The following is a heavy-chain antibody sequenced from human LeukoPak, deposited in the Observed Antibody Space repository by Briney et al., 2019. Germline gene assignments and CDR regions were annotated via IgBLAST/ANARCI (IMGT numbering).Heavy chain of an antibody. V-gene: IGHV3-64D*06. Sequence: QPGGSLRLSCSASGFTFSNYAMHWVRQAPGKGLQYVSAISSSGDTTYYADSARFTISRDNSKSTLYLQMSSLRPDDTAIYYCVKTTTTFYYDYWGQGTLVTVSS. J-gene: IGHJ4*02. CDR2: ISSSGDTT. D-gene: IGHD1-26*01. CDR3: VKTTTTFYYDY. CDR1: GFTFSNYA.